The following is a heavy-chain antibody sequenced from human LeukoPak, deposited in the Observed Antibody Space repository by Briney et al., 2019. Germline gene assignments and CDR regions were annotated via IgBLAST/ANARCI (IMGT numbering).Heavy chain of an antibody. Sequence: ASVKVSCKASGYTFTGYYMHWVRQAPGQGLEWMGWINPNSGGTNYAQKFQGRVTMTRDTSISTAYMELSRLRSDDTAVYYRARGITIFGVVNFYYYYYMDVWGKGTTVTVSS. CDR1: GYTFTGYY. J-gene: IGHJ6*03. CDR2: INPNSGGT. D-gene: IGHD3-3*01. V-gene: IGHV1-2*02. CDR3: ARGITIFGVVNFYYYYYMDV.